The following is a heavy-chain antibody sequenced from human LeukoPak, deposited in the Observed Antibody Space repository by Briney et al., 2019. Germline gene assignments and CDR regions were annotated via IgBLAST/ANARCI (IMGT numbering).Heavy chain of an antibody. CDR3: ARGGDPHYGMDV. V-gene: IGHV4-59*01. CDR2: IYYSGST. J-gene: IGHJ6*02. CDR1: GGSISSYY. Sequence: PSETLSLTCTVSGGSISSYYWSWIRQPPGKGLEWIGNIYYSGSTNYNPSLRSRVTISVDTSKNRCSLKLSSVTAADTAVYYCARGGDPHYGMDVWGQGTTVTVSS. D-gene: IGHD2-21*01.